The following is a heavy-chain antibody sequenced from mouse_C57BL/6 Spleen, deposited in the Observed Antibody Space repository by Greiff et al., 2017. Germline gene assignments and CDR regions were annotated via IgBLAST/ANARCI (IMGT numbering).Heavy chain of an antibody. CDR1: GYTFTSYW. Sequence: QVQLQQPGAELVKPGASVKLSCKASGYTFTSYWMHWVKQRPGQGLEWIGMIHPNSGSTNYNEKFKSKATLTVDKSSSTAYMQLSSLTSEDSAVYYCARSIYDGSTWVAYWGQGTLVTVSA. CDR3: ARSIYDGSTWVAY. CDR2: IHPNSGST. D-gene: IGHD2-3*01. J-gene: IGHJ3*01. V-gene: IGHV1-64*01.